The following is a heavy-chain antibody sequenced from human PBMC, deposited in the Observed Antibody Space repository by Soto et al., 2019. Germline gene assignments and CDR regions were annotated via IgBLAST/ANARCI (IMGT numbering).Heavy chain of an antibody. CDR3: ARDPLWGTAMVLWYFDL. CDR1: GFTFSSYA. CDR2: ISYDGSNK. Sequence: GGSLRLSCAASGFTFSSYAMHWVRQAPGKGLEWVAVISYDGSNKYYADSVKGRFTISRDNSKNTLYLQMNSLRAEDTAVYYCARDPLWGTAMVLWYFDLWGRGSLVTVSS. D-gene: IGHD5-18*01. V-gene: IGHV3-30-3*01. J-gene: IGHJ2*01.